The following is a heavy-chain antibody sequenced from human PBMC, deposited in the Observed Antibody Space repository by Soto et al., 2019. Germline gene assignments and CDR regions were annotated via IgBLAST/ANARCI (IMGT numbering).Heavy chain of an antibody. CDR2: IYNSGST. J-gene: IGHJ4*02. V-gene: IGHV4-59*01. Sequence: SETLSLTCTVSGGSISIYYWSWIRQPPGKGLEWIGNIYNSGSTNYNPSLKSRVTVSVDTSRHQFSLKLSSVTAADTAMYYCASLYCSCDSCYWDYWGQGTLVTVSS. CDR1: GGSISIYY. D-gene: IGHD2-15*01. CDR3: ASLYCSCDSCYWDY.